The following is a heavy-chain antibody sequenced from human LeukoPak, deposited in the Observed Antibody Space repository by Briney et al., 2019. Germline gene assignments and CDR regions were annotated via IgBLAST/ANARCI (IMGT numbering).Heavy chain of an antibody. CDR2: IKQDGSEK. V-gene: IGHV3-7*01. D-gene: IGHD5-18*01. CDR1: GFTLSDYW. Sequence: GGSLRLSCAASGFTLSDYWMSWVRQAPGKGLEWVANIKQDGSEKYSVDSVKGRFTISRDNAKNSLYLQMNSLRTEDTAVYYCARDVRGSVTSYFYYYMDVWGKGTTVTVSS. J-gene: IGHJ6*03. CDR3: ARDVRGSVTSYFYYYMDV.